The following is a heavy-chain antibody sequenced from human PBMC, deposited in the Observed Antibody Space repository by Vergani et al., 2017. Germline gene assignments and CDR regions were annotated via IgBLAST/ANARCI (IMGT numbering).Heavy chain of an antibody. CDR1: GFTFSSYW. CDR2: INSDGSST. Sequence: EVQLVESGGGLVQPGGSLRLSCAASGFTFSSYWMHWVRQAPGKGLVWVSRINSDGSSTSYADSVKGRFTISRDNAKNSLYLQMNSLRAEDTAVYYCAKLGPRVEIGPGNWFDPWGQGTLVTVSS. J-gene: IGHJ5*02. V-gene: IGHV3-74*01. D-gene: IGHD2/OR15-2a*01. CDR3: AKLGPRVEIGPGNWFDP.